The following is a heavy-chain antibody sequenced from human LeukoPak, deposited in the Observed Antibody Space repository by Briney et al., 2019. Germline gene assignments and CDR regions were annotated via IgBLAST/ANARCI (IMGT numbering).Heavy chain of an antibody. D-gene: IGHD2-21*02. J-gene: IGHJ4*02. V-gene: IGHV3-30*04. CDR3: AKERSRGGDCLDY. Sequence: GGSLRLSCAASGFTFSSYAMHWVRQAPGKGLEWVALISYDGSIKYYGDSVKGRFTISRDNSKNTLFLQMNSLRAEETAVYYCAKERSRGGDCLDYWGQGTLVTVSS. CDR2: ISYDGSIK. CDR1: GFTFSSYA.